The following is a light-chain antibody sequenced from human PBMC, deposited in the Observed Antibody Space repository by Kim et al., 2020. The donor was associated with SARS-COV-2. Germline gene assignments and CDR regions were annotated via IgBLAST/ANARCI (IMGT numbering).Light chain of an antibody. V-gene: IGKV1-16*01. CDR2: GAS. J-gene: IGKJ5*01. CDR1: QNIRNS. CDR3: CHVSGSPIP. Sequence: DIQMTQSPSSLSASVGDRVTITCRASQNIRNSLAWFQQKPGKAPKSLIYGASTLQSGVPSRFSGGGSGTDFTLTISSLQPEDFAIYFCCHVSGSPIPFGPGSRLEI.